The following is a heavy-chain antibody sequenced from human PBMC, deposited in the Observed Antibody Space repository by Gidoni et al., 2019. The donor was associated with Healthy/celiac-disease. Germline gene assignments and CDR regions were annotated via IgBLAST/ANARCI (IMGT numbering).Heavy chain of an antibody. CDR2: IRSKAYGGTT. Sequence: EVQLVESGGGLVKPGRSLRLSCTASGFTFGDYAMSWFRQAPGKGLEWVGFIRSKAYGGTTEYAASVKGRFTISRDDSKSIAYLQMNSLKTEDTAVYYCTREYYDFWSGYRAMDVWGKGTTVTVSS. CDR3: TREYYDFWSGYRAMDV. D-gene: IGHD3-3*01. J-gene: IGHJ6*04. CDR1: GFTFGDYA. V-gene: IGHV3-49*05.